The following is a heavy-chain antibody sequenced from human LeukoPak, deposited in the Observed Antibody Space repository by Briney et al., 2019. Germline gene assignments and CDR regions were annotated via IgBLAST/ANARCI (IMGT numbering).Heavy chain of an antibody. Sequence: PGGSLRLSCAASGFIFDDYAMHWVRQAPGKGLEWVSGISWNSGSMAYAGSVKGRFTISRDNAKNSLHLQMNNLRAEDTALYYCTKGPTEYDSGSLDYWGQGTLVTVSS. CDR1: GFIFDDYA. CDR3: TKGPTEYDSGSLDY. J-gene: IGHJ4*02. CDR2: ISWNSGSM. V-gene: IGHV3-9*01. D-gene: IGHD6-19*01.